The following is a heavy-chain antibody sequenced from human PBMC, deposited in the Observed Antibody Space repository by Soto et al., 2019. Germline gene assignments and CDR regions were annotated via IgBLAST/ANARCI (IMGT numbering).Heavy chain of an antibody. V-gene: IGHV3-23*04. Sequence: EVQLVESGGGLVQPGGSLRLSCAVSGFPFGTFTMNWVRQAPGKGLEWVSGLSDNVGTTHYAYSVKGRFTISRDKSKKTLYLQMNNLRAEDTAVYYCAKHFIGGRLQSPFDLWGQGTLVTVSS. D-gene: IGHD1-1*01. CDR1: GFPFGTFT. CDR3: AKHFIGGRLQSPFDL. J-gene: IGHJ4*02. CDR2: LSDNVGTT.